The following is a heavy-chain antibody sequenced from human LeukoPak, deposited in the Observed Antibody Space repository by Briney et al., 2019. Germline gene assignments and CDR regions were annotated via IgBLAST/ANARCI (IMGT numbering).Heavy chain of an antibody. D-gene: IGHD6-13*01. CDR2: IWYDGSNK. CDR3: ARDGNGAAAGTYYFDY. V-gene: IGHV3-33*01. J-gene: IGHJ4*02. Sequence: GGSLRLSCAASGFTFSSYGMHWVRQAPGKGLEWVAVIWYDGSNKYYADSVKGRFTISRDNSKNTLYLQMNSLRAEDTAVYYCARDGNGAAAGTYYFDYWGQGTLVTVSS. CDR1: GFTFSSYG.